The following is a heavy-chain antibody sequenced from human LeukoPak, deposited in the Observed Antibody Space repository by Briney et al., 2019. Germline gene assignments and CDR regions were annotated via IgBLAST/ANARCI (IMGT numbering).Heavy chain of an antibody. D-gene: IGHD6-13*01. J-gene: IGHJ6*03. CDR1: GYTFTSYD. V-gene: IGHV1-8*01. CDR3: ARERAAAGYYYYYYMDV. CDR2: MNPNSGNT. Sequence: ASVKVPCKASGYTFTSYDINWVRQATGQGLEWMGWMNPNSGNTGYAQKFQGRVTMTRNTSISTAYMELSSLRSEDTAVYYCARERAAAGYYYYYYMDVWGKGTTVTVSS.